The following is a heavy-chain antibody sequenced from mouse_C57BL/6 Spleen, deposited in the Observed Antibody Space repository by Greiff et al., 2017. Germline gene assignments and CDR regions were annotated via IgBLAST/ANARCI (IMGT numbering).Heavy chain of an antibody. D-gene: IGHD3-2*01. CDR3: APRQLDLAMDY. V-gene: IGHV1-55*01. CDR2: IYPGSGST. Sequence: QVQLQQPGAELVKPGASVKMSCKASGYTFTSYWITWVKQRPGQGLEWIGDIYPGSGSTNYTDKVKSKAKLTVDTSSRTAYMQLSSLTSEDSAVYYCAPRQLDLAMDYWGQGTSVTVSS. J-gene: IGHJ4*01. CDR1: GYTFTSYW.